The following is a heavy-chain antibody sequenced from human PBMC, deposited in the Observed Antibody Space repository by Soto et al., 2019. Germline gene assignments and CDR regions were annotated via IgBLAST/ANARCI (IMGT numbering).Heavy chain of an antibody. CDR3: ARGVTATPFDY. Sequence: EVQLVETGGGLIQPGGSLRLSCAASGFTVSSHYMSWVRQARGKGLEWVSVIYSGGSTYYADSVKGRFTISRDNSKNTLYLQMNSLRAEDTAVYYCARGVTATPFDYWGQGTLVTVSS. D-gene: IGHD2-21*02. V-gene: IGHV3-53*02. CDR1: GFTVSSHY. CDR2: IYSGGST. J-gene: IGHJ4*02.